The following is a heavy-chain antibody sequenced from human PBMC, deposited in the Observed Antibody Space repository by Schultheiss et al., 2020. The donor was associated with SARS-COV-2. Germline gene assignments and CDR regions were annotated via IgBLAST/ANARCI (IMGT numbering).Heavy chain of an antibody. CDR1: GFTFRNAW. V-gene: IGHV3-15*07. D-gene: IGHD4-17*01. CDR3: TTDSDESEKDASAVTYRCYDGMDG. CDR2: IKSKTDGGTT. J-gene: IGHJ6*02. Sequence: GGSLRLSCAASGFTFRNAWMKWVRQAPGKGLEWVGRIKSKTDGGTTDYAAPVKGRFTISRDDSKNTLYLQMNSLKTEDTAVYYCTTDSDESEKDASAVTYRCYDGMDGWGQGTPVTVSS.